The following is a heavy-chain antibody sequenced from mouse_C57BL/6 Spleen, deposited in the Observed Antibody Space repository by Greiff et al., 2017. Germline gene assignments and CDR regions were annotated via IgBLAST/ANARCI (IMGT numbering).Heavy chain of an antibody. CDR3: ARSNHYYAMDY. J-gene: IGHJ4*01. CDR1: GYTFTSYW. Sequence: QVQLQQPGAELVKPGASVKLSCKASGYTFTSYWMQWVNQRPGQGLEWIGAIDTSDSYTNYNQKFKGKATLTVDTSSSTAYMQLSSLTSEDSAVYYYARSNHYYAMDYWGQGTSVTVSS. V-gene: IGHV1-50*01. CDR2: IDTSDSYT. D-gene: IGHD2-5*01.